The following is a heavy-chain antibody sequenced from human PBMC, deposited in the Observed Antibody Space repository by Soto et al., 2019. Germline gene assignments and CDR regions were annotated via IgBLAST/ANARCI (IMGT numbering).Heavy chain of an antibody. CDR1: GFSLRSTGMC. J-gene: IGHJ4*02. CDR3: ARTTVARSGYFFDS. Sequence: SGPTLVNPTQTPTLTCTFSGFSLRSTGMCVSWIRQPPGKALEWLALIDGDDDKYYSTSLETRLTISKDTSKNQVVLTMTNMDPVDTATYYCARTTVARSGYFFDSWGQGTLVTVSS. V-gene: IGHV2-70*01. D-gene: IGHD3-3*01. CDR2: IDGDDDK.